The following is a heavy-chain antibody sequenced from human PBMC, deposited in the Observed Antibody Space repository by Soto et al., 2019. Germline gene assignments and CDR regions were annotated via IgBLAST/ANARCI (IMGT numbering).Heavy chain of an antibody. CDR1: DGSISHYD. J-gene: IGHJ4*02. Sequence: PSETLSLSCTVSDGSISHYDLTWIRQPPGKGLEWMGYIYYSGTTTNYNPSLKSRVTLSVDTSKNQFSLNLSSVTAADTAVYYCARLGESSAVPHFYSRGQRNLLTISS. D-gene: IGHD1-26*01. V-gene: IGHV4-59*08. CDR3: ARLGESSAVPHFYS. CDR2: IYYSGTT.